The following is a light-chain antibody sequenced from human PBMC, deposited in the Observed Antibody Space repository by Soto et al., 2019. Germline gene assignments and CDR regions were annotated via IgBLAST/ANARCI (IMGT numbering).Light chain of an antibody. CDR1: HSVSTF. V-gene: IGKV3-11*01. J-gene: IGKJ5*01. Sequence: EIVLTQSPSTLSLSPGERATLSCRATHSVSTFLAWYQQKPGKAPRLLIYDASSRATGIPARFSGSESGTDFTLTISSLEPEDFAVYYCQQRSIWPTFGQGTRLEIK. CDR2: DAS. CDR3: QQRSIWPT.